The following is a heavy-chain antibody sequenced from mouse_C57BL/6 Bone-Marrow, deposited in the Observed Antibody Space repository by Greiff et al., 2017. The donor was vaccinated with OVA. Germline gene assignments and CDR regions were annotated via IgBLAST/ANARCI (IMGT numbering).Heavy chain of an antibody. J-gene: IGHJ3*01. Sequence: VQLQQSGPELVRPGVSVKISCKGSGYTFTDYAMHWVKQSHAKSLEWIGVISTSYGDASYNQKFKDKATMTVDKSSSTAYMELARLTSEDSAVYYCASWKIYDGYYRAWFAYWGQGTLVTVSA. CDR3: ASWKIYDGYYRAWFAY. D-gene: IGHD2-3*01. CDR1: GYTFTDYA. V-gene: IGHV1-67*01. CDR2: ISTSYGDA.